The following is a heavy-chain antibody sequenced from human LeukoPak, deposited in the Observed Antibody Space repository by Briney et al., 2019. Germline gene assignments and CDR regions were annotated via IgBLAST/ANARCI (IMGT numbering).Heavy chain of an antibody. V-gene: IGHV4-61*02. CDR1: GGSISSSNYY. CDR2: IYTSGST. Sequence: PSETLSLTCTVSGGSISSSNYYLSWIRQPAGKGLEWIGRIYTSGSTNSNPSLKSRVTISVDTSKNQFSLKLSSVTAADTAVYYCARFLNGVFDYWGQGTLVTVSS. J-gene: IGHJ4*02. CDR3: ARFLNGVFDY. D-gene: IGHD3-10*01.